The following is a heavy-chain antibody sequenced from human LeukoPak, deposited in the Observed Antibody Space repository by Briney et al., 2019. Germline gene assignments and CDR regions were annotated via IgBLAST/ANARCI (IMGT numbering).Heavy chain of an antibody. CDR2: ISGCGGST. J-gene: IGHJ4*02. CDR3: AKAGEDYYDSSGYSSLFDY. CDR1: GFTFSSYA. V-gene: IGHV3-23*01. Sequence: GGSLRLSCAASGFTFSSYAMSWVRQAPGKGLEWVSAISGCGGSTYYADSVKGRFTISRDNSKNTLYLQMNSLRAEDTAVYYCAKAGEDYYDSSGYSSLFDYWGQGTLVTVSS. D-gene: IGHD3-22*01.